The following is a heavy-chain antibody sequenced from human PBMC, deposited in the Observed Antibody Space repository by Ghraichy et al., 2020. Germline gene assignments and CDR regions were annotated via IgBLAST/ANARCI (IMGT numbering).Heavy chain of an antibody. V-gene: IGHV3-23*01. J-gene: IGHJ4*02. CDR1: GFTFSSYA. Sequence: GESLNISCAASGFTFSSYAMSWVRQAPGKGLEWVSAISGSGGSTYYADSVKGRFTISRDNSKNTLYLQMNSLRAEDTAVYYCAKDLLTIFGVVPHPIRFDYWGQGTLVTVSS. CDR3: AKDLLTIFGVVPHPIRFDY. CDR2: ISGSGGST. D-gene: IGHD3-3*01.